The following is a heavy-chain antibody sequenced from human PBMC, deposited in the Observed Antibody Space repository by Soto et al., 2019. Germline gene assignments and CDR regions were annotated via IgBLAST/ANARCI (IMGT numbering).Heavy chain of an antibody. CDR2: VYYITTT. Sequence: SETLSLTCTISGGSMGNDYWSWIRQVPGKGLEWIGYVYYITTTNYNPSLKSRVTISVDTSKNQFSLKLISVTAAATAVYYCARDVVRCSSTTCSSCCFESCGQRTLVTVSS. V-gene: IGHV4-59*01. CDR3: ARDVVRCSSTTCSSCCFES. D-gene: IGHD2-2*01. CDR1: GGSMGNDY. J-gene: IGHJ5*01.